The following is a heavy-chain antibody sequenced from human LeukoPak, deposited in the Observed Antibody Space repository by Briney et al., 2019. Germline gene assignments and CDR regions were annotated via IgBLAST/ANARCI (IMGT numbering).Heavy chain of an antibody. J-gene: IGHJ3*02. D-gene: IGHD6-13*01. Sequence: SETLSLTCTVSGGSISSYYWSWIRQPPGKGLEWIGYIYHSGSANYNPSLKSRVTISVDTSKNQFSLKLSSVTAADTAVYYCARLSSWALDAFDIWGQGTMVTVSS. CDR3: ARLSSWALDAFDI. CDR2: IYHSGSA. CDR1: GGSISSYY. V-gene: IGHV4-59*01.